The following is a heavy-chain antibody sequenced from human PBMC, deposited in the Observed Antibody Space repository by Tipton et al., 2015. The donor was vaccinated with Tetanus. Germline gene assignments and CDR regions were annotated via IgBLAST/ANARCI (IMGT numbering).Heavy chain of an antibody. CDR2: IYFSGST. CDR3: AKLFRVRARGITMVVVVPPGYFDY. CDR1: GASISNSGSY. Sequence: LRLSCTVSGASISNSGSYWGWIRQSPGKGLEWIGNIYFSGSTYYNPSLKSRVTISVDTSKNQFSLRLNSVTAADTAVYYCAKLFRVRARGITMVVVVPPGYFDYWGQGTLVTVSS. V-gene: IGHV4-39*01. J-gene: IGHJ4*02. D-gene: IGHD3-22*01.